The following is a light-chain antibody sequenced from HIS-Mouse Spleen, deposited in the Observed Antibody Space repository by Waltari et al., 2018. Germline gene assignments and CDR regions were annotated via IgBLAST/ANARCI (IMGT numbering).Light chain of an antibody. CDR3: QQLNSYPFT. CDR2: DAS. V-gene: IGKV1-33*01. CDR1: QDISNY. Sequence: DIQMTQSPSSLSASVGDRVTITCQASQDISNYLNWYQQKPGKAPKLLIYDASNLETGFSGSGSGTEFTLTISSLQPEDFATNYCQQLNSYPFTFGPGTKVDIK. J-gene: IGKJ3*01.